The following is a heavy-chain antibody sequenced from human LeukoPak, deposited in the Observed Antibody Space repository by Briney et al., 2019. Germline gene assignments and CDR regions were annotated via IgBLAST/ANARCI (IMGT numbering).Heavy chain of an antibody. CDR3: ARVEGWPIVVVVAATTHAFDI. D-gene: IGHD2-15*01. V-gene: IGHV3-21*01. CDR2: ISSSSSYI. J-gene: IGHJ3*02. CDR1: GFTFSSYS. Sequence: GGSLRPSCAASGFTFSSYSMNWVRQAPGKGLEWVSSISSSSSYIYYADSVKGRFTISRDNAKNSLYLQMNSLRAEDTAVYYCARVEGWPIVVVVAATTHAFDIWGQGTMVTVSS.